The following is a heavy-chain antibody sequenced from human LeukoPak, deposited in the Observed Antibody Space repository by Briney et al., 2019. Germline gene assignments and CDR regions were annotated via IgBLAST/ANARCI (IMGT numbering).Heavy chain of an antibody. V-gene: IGHV4-59*01. CDR3: ARGGYSYGLKAFDY. J-gene: IGHJ4*02. CDR2: IYYSGST. CDR1: GGSISSYY. Sequence: SETLSLTCTVSGGSISSYYWSWIRQPPGKGLEWIGHIYYSGSTNYNPSLKSRVTISVDTSKNQFSLKLSSVTAADTAVYYCARGGYSYGLKAFDYWGQGTLVTVSS. D-gene: IGHD5-18*01.